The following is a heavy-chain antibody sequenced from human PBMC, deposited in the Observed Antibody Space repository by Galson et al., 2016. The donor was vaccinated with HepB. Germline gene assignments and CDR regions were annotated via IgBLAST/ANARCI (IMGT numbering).Heavy chain of an antibody. CDR3: ARSFTAVTPFDS. Sequence: ETLSLTCTVSGGSINTYSWSWIRQPPGKGLEWIGFDITNHNSSLSGRVSMSLDVTKNQFSLKLSAVTAADTAVYYCARSFTAVTPFDSWGRGTLVAVSS. V-gene: IGHV4-59*01. CDR1: GGSINTYS. J-gene: IGHJ4*02. D-gene: IGHD4-17*01. CDR2: DIT.